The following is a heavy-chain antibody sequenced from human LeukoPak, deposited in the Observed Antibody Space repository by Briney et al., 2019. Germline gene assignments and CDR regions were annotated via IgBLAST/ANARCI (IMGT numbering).Heavy chain of an antibody. Sequence: ASVKVSCTASGYTFTGYYMHWVRRAPGQGLEWMGRINPNSGGTNYAQKFQGRVTMTRDTSISTAYMELSRLRSDDTAVYYCARGPRLDSSGWYYGAFDIWGQGTMVTVSS. J-gene: IGHJ3*02. V-gene: IGHV1-2*06. CDR2: INPNSGGT. D-gene: IGHD6-19*01. CDR1: GYTFTGYY. CDR3: ARGPRLDSSGWYYGAFDI.